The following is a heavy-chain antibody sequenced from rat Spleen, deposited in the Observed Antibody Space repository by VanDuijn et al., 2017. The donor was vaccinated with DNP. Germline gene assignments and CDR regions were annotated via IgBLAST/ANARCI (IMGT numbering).Heavy chain of an antibody. Sequence: EVQLVESGGGLVQPGRSLKLSCAASGFTFSDYNMAWVRQAPKKGLVWVATISYDGSSTYYRDSVKGRFTISRDNAKSTLYLQMDSLRSEDTATYYCTTGTYFDYWGQGVMVTVSS. CDR1: GFTFSDYN. CDR2: ISYDGSST. V-gene: IGHV5-7*01. CDR3: TTGTYFDY. D-gene: IGHD5-1*01. J-gene: IGHJ2*01.